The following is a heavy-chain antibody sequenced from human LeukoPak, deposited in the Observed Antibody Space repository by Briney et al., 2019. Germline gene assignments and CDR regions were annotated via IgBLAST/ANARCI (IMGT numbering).Heavy chain of an antibody. CDR2: IKEDGSEK. J-gene: IGHJ4*02. D-gene: IGHD3-16*02. V-gene: IGHV3-7*05. CDR1: GFTFSSYW. CDR3: ARNRFRFDY. Sequence: GGSLRLSCAASGFTFSSYWMSWVRQAPGKGLEWVARIKEDGSEKYYVDSVKGRFTISRDNAKNSLYPQMNSLRAEDTAVYYCARNRFRFDYWGQGILVTVSS.